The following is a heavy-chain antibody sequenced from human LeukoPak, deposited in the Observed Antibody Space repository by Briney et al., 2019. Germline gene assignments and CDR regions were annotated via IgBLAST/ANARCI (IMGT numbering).Heavy chain of an antibody. CDR3: AKVRGSRAYNWFDP. J-gene: IGHJ5*02. CDR1: GFNFSNYA. V-gene: IGHV3-23*01. Sequence: GGSLRLSCAASGFNFSNYAMTWVRQAPGKGLDWVSSISGSGRSTYYADSVKGRFTISRDNYNNTLYLQVNNLKAEDTAMYFCAKVRGSRAYNWFDPWGQGTLVTVSS. D-gene: IGHD6-13*01. CDR2: ISGSGRST.